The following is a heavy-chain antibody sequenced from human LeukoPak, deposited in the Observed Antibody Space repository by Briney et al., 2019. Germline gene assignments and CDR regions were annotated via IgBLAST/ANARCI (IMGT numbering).Heavy chain of an antibody. CDR2: IYTSGST. V-gene: IGHV4-4*07. CDR3: ARAGGCSSTSGYMEDDYYYYYYMDV. D-gene: IGHD2-2*02. J-gene: IGHJ6*03. Sequence: SETLSLTCTVSGGSISSYYWSWIRQPAGKGLEWIGHIYTSGSTNYNPSLKSRVTISVDTSKNQFSLKLSSVTAADTAVYYCARAGGCSSTSGYMEDDYYYYYYMDVWGKGTTVTVSS. CDR1: GGSISSYY.